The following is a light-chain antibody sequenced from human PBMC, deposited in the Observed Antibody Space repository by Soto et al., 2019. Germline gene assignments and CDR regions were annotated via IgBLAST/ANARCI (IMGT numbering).Light chain of an antibody. V-gene: IGLV2-14*03. Sequence: QSALTQPASVSGSPGQSITISCTGTRSDVGGFNYVSWYQQHPGKAPKLMIYDVTNRPSGVSYRFSGSKSGNTASLTISGLQAEDDADYYCNSYTSSSTYVFGTGTKLTVL. J-gene: IGLJ1*01. CDR1: RSDVGGFNY. CDR2: DVT. CDR3: NSYTSSSTYV.